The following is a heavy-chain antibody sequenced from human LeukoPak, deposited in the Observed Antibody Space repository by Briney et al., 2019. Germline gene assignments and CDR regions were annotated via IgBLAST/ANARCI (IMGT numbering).Heavy chain of an antibody. J-gene: IGHJ4*02. CDR3: ARCPLQFGPPYYFDY. CDR1: GGTFSSYA. D-gene: IGHD3-16*01. Sequence: SVKVSCKASGGTFSSYAISWVRQAPGQGLEWMGAIIPIFGTANYAQKFQGRVTITADESTSTAYMELSSLRSEDTAVYYCARCPLQFGPPYYFDYWGQGTLVTVSS. CDR2: IIPIFGTA. V-gene: IGHV1-69*13.